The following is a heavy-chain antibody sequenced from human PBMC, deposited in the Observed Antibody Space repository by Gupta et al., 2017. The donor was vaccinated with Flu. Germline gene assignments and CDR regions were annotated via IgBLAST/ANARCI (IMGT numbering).Heavy chain of an antibody. V-gene: IGHV3-30-3*01. Sequence: RQAPGKGLEWVAVISYDGSNKYYADSVKGRFTISRDNSKNTLYLQMNSLRAEDTAVYYCARVNCGGDCHTDYWGQGTLVTVSS. CDR3: ARVNCGGDCHTDY. CDR2: ISYDGSNK. D-gene: IGHD2-21*01. J-gene: IGHJ4*02.